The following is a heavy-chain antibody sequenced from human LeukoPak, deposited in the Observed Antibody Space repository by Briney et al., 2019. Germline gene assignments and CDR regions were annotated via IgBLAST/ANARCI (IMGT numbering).Heavy chain of an antibody. Sequence: SETLSLTCAVYGGSFSGYYWSWIRQPPGKGLEWIGEINHSGSTNYNPSLKSRVTISVDTSKNQFSLKLSSVTAADTAVYYCARDERSNWNYYNWFDPWGQGTLVTVSS. J-gene: IGHJ5*02. CDR1: GGSFSGYY. V-gene: IGHV4-34*01. CDR2: INHSGST. CDR3: ARDERSNWNYYNWFDP. D-gene: IGHD1-7*01.